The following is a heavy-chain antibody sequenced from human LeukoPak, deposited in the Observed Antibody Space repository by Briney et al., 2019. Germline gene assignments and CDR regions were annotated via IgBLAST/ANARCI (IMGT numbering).Heavy chain of an antibody. CDR2: ISGSGGST. CDR1: GFTFSSYG. Sequence: GGSLRLSCAASGFTFSSYGMSWVRQAPGKGLEWVSAISGSGGSTYYADSVKGRFTISRDNSKNTLYLQMNSLRAEDTAEHYCAKDRRSGIVVAGTTDYWGQGTLVTVSS. J-gene: IGHJ4*02. CDR3: AKDRRSGIVVAGTTDY. D-gene: IGHD6-19*01. V-gene: IGHV3-23*01.